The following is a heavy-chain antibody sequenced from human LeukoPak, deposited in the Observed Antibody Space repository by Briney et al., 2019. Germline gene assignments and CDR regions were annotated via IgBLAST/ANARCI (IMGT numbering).Heavy chain of an antibody. J-gene: IGHJ3*02. CDR1: GFTFSDYG. V-gene: IGHV3-23*01. Sequence: GGSLRLSCAAAGFTFSDYGMNWVRQAPGKVLEWVSGISGSGISTYYADSVKGRFTISRDNSKNTLYLQMNSLRVEDTAVYYCAKSWNYYDSSGDDALDIWGQGTMVTVSS. CDR3: AKSWNYYDSSGDDALDI. CDR2: ISGSGIST. D-gene: IGHD3-22*01.